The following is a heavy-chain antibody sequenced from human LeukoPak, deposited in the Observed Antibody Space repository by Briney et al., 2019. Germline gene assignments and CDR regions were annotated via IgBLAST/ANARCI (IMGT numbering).Heavy chain of an antibody. V-gene: IGHV1-69*13. J-gene: IGHJ6*03. CDR1: GGTFSSYA. CDR3: ARAIFGVVINPDYYYYMDV. CDR2: IIPIFGTA. D-gene: IGHD3-3*01. Sequence: SVKVSCKASGGTFSSYAISWVRQAPGQGLEWMGGIIPIFGTANYAQKFQGRVTITADESTSTAYMELSSLRSEDTAVYYCARAIFGVVINPDYYYYMDVWGKGTTVTVSS.